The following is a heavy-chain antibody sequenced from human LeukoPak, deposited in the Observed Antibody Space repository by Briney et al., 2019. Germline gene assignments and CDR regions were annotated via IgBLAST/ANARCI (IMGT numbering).Heavy chain of an antibody. V-gene: IGHV3-30*18. D-gene: IGHD6-19*01. J-gene: IGHJ4*02. CDR2: ISYDGSNK. CDR1: GFTFSSYG. CDR3: AKGASYSSGYGVEY. Sequence: PRGSLRLSCAASGFTFSSYGMHWVRQAPGKGLEWVAVISYDGSNKYYADSVKGRFTISRDNSKNTLYLQMNSLRAEDTAVYYCAKGASYSSGYGVEYWGQGTLVTVCS.